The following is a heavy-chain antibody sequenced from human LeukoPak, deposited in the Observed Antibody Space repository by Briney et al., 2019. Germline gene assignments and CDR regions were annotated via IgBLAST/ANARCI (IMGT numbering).Heavy chain of an antibody. CDR3: ARRSSSWPYNWFDP. CDR1: GGSISSRSYY. Sequence: SETLSLTCTVSGGSISSRSYYWGWSRQPPGKGLEWIGSSYYSGSTYYNPSLKSLVPLSVDKSKNQSFLKLSFVTAPDPAVYYCARRSSSWPYNWFDPWGQGTLVTVSS. V-gene: IGHV4-39*01. D-gene: IGHD6-13*01. J-gene: IGHJ5*02. CDR2: SYYSGST.